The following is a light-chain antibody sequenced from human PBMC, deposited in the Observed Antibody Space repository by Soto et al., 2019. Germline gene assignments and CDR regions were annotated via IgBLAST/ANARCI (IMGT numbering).Light chain of an antibody. Sequence: EIVMTQSPATLSVSPGESATLSCRASQSVCSHLAWYQQKPGQAPRLLISGASTRATGFPTSFSGSGSGTEFTLTITSLQSEDFALYFCQQYNNWPHTFCQGTKLEIK. V-gene: IGKV3-15*01. CDR3: QQYNNWPHT. J-gene: IGKJ2*01. CDR2: GAS. CDR1: QSVCSH.